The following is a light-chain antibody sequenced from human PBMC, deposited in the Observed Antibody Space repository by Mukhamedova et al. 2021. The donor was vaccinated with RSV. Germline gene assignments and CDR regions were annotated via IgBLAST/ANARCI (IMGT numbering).Light chain of an antibody. V-gene: IGLV2-11*01. CDR2: DVS. J-gene: IGLJ2*01. CDR1: SSDVGGYNY. CDR3: CSYAGSYRGV. Sequence: TGTSSDVGGYNYVSWYQQHPGKAPKLMIYDVSKRPSGVPDRFSGSKSGNTASLTISGLQTEDEADYYCCSYAGSYRGVFGGGTK.